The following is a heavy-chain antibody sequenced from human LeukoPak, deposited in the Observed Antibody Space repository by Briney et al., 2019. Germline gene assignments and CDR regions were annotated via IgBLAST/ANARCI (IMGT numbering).Heavy chain of an antibody. J-gene: IGHJ4*02. CDR1: GGSISSYY. Sequence: SETLSLTCTVSGGSISSYYWSWIRQPPGKGLEWIGYIYYSGSTNYNPSLKSRVTISVDTSKNQFSLKLSSVTAADTAVYYCARDLFTMVRGVIITPTRPRGLGYWGQGTLVTVSS. CDR2: IYYSGST. V-gene: IGHV4-59*01. CDR3: ARDLFTMVRGVIITPTRPRGLGY. D-gene: IGHD3-10*01.